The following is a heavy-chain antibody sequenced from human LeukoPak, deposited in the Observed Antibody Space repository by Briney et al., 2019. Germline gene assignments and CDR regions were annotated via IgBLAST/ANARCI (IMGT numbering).Heavy chain of an antibody. V-gene: IGHV3-30*03. Sequence: GRSLRLSCAASGFTFSTYAMHWVRQAPGKGLEWVAVISYDGSNKYYADSVKGRFTISRDNSKSTLYLQMISLRAEDTAVYYCARDHWVTMVRGVIPLYGLDVWGQGSTVTVSS. CDR3: ARDHWVTMVRGVIPLYGLDV. J-gene: IGHJ6*02. CDR2: ISYDGSNK. D-gene: IGHD3-10*01. CDR1: GFTFSTYA.